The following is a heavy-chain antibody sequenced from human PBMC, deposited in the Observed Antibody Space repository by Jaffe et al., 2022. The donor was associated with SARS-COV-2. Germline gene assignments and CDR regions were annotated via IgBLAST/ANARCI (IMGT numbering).Heavy chain of an antibody. V-gene: IGHV1-46*01. D-gene: IGHD2-2*01. J-gene: IGHJ5*02. CDR3: ARDGGVVVVVPAANSGWFDP. CDR2: INPSGGST. CDR1: GYTFTSYY. Sequence: QVQLVQSGAEVKKPGASVKVSCKASGYTFTSYYMHWVRQAPGQGLEWMGIINPSGGSTSYAQKFQGRVTMTRDTSTSTVYMELSSLRSEDTAVYYCARDGGVVVVVPAANSGWFDPWGQGTLVTVSS.